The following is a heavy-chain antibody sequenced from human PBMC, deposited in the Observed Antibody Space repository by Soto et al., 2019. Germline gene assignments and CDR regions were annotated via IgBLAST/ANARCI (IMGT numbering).Heavy chain of an antibody. CDR3: ARLKIFSTVVRGSYWFDL. V-gene: IGHV4-39*01. D-gene: IGHD3-16*01. J-gene: IGHJ5*02. Sequence: SETLSLTCTVSGGSISSSSYYWGWIRQPPGKGLEWIGSIYYSGSTYYNPSLKSRVTISVDTSKNQFSLKLSSVTAADTAVYYCARLKIFSTVVRGSYWFDLWGPGTLVTVFS. CDR1: GGSISSSSYY. CDR2: IYYSGST.